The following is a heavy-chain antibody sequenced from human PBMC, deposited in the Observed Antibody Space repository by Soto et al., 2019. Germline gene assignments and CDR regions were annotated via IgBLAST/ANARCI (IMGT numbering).Heavy chain of an antibody. V-gene: IGHV1-69*02. CDR1: GGTFSSYT. CDR3: ARVQGTGYSFSSGLDY. CDR2: IIPILGIA. J-gene: IGHJ4*02. Sequence: QVQLVQSGAEVKKPGSSVKVSCKASGGTFSSYTISWVRQAPGQGLEWMGRIIPILGIANYAQKFQGRVTITADKSTRTAYMELSSLRSEDTAVYYCARVQGTGYSFSSGLDYWGQGTLVTVSS. D-gene: IGHD3-9*01.